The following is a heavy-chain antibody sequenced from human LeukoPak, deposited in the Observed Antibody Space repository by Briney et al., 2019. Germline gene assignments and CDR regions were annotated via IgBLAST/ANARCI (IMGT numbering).Heavy chain of an antibody. V-gene: IGHV2-70*04. CDR2: IDWDDDK. Sequence: SGATLVNPTQTLTLTCTFSGFSLSTSGMRVSWIRQPPGKALEWLARIDWDDDKFYSTSLKTRLTISKDTSKNQVVLTMTNMDPVDTATYYCARMSSSSLDYYYMDVWGKGTTVTVSS. D-gene: IGHD6-6*01. J-gene: IGHJ6*03. CDR1: GFSLSTSGMR. CDR3: ARMSSSSLDYYYMDV.